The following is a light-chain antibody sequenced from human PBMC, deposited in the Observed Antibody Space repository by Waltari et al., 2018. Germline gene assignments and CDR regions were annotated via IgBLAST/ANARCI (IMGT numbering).Light chain of an antibody. CDR3: QQSFRIPYT. V-gene: IGKV1-39*01. CDR2: TAS. CDR1: QIINTF. Sequence: DIQMTQSPSSLSASVGDRVTITCRASQIINTFLNWYQQKPGEAPKLLIYTASRMQGGVTSRFSGSGSGTEFSLTISSLQPDDFATYYCQQSFRIPYTFGLGTKLDI. J-gene: IGKJ2*01.